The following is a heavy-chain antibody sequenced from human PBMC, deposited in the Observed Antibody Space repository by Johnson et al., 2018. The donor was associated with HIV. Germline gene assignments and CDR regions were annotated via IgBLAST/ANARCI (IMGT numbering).Heavy chain of an antibody. Sequence: QVQLVESGGGLVQPGGSLRVSCAASGFTISSYGMHWVRQAPGKGLEWVAVISYGGSNKYYADSVKGRFTVSRDNSKNTLYLQMNSLRADDTALYYCAKDLSPWFDAFDIWGQGTMVTVSS. CDR2: ISYGGSNK. V-gene: IGHV3-30*18. D-gene: IGHD3-9*01. J-gene: IGHJ3*02. CDR1: GFTISSYG. CDR3: AKDLSPWFDAFDI.